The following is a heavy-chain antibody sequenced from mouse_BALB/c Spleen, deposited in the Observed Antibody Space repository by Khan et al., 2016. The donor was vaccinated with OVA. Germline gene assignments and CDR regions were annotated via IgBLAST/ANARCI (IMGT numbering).Heavy chain of an antibody. Sequence: QIQLVQSGAELVKPGASVKLSCKASGYTFTSYYMYWLKQRPGQGLEWIGEINPSNGGTNFNEKFKSKATLTVDKSSSTTYMQLSSLTSEDSAVYYCTRRGTARATLWFAYGGQGTLVTVSA. D-gene: IGHD3-2*01. V-gene: IGHV1S81*02. CDR2: INPSNGGT. J-gene: IGHJ3*01. CDR1: GYTFTSYY. CDR3: TRRGTARATLWFAY.